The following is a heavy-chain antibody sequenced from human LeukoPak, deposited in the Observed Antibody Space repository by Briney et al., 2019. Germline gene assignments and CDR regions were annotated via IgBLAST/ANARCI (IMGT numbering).Heavy chain of an antibody. J-gene: IGHJ4*02. D-gene: IGHD3-10*01. V-gene: IGHV3-7*01. CDR1: GFTFNKYW. CDR3: ARGYYYSGTYYSSFFDY. CDR2: INQDDSQI. Sequence: AGGSLRLSCAASGFTFNKYWLTWVRQAPGKGLEWVANINQDDSQIYYLESVEGRFTITRDNAKNSLHLQMNSLRAEDTAIYYCARGYYYSGTYYSSFFDYWGQGTPVTVSS.